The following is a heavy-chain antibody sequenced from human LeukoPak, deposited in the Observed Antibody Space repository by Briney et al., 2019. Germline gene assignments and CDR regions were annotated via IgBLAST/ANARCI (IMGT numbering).Heavy chain of an antibody. J-gene: IGHJ4*02. Sequence: SETLSLTCTVSGGSISSYYWSWIRQPPGKGLEWIGSIYYSGSTNYNPSLKSRVTISVDTSKNQFSLKLSSVTAADTAVYYCARHGSQTYYDILAFDYWGQGTLVTVSS. CDR1: GGSISSYY. CDR3: ARHGSQTYYDILAFDY. D-gene: IGHD3-9*01. V-gene: IGHV4-59*08. CDR2: IYYSGST.